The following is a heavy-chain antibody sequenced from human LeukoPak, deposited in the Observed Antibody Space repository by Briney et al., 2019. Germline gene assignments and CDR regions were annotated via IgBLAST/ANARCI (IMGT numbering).Heavy chain of an antibody. D-gene: IGHD2-2*01. CDR2: IYYSGST. V-gene: IGHV4-39*07. CDR3: ARDTLIVVVPAATFDY. J-gene: IGHJ4*02. Sequence: PSETLSLTCTVSGGSISSSSYYWGWIRRPPGKGLEWIGSIYYSGSTYYNPSLKSRVTISVDTSKNQFSLKLSSVTAADTAVYYCARDTLIVVVPAATFDYWGQGTLVTVSS. CDR1: GGSISSSSYY.